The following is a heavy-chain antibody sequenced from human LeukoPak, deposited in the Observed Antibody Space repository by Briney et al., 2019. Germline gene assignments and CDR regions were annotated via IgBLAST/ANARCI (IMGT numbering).Heavy chain of an antibody. CDR2: ISRSGGST. D-gene: IGHD1-1*01. CDR1: GFTFSSYA. V-gene: IGHV3-23*01. CDR3: ARGGTTGTTTPTEDAFDL. Sequence: GGSLRLSCAASGFTFSSYAMSWVRQAPGKGLEWLSAISRSGGSTYYADSVKGRFTISRDNSKNTLFVQMDSLRAEDTAVYYCARGGTTGTTTPTEDAFDLWGQGTMVTVSS. J-gene: IGHJ3*01.